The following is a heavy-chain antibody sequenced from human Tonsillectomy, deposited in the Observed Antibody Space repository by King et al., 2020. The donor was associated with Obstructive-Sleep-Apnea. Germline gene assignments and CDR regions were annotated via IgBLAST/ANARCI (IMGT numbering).Heavy chain of an antibody. J-gene: IGHJ3*02. CDR2: IYPDDSDT. V-gene: IGHV5-51*01. CDR3: GRHEYRCGYEPEDAFDI. Sequence: QLVQSGAEVKKPGESLKISCKGSGYSFRTNWIGWVRQTPGKGLEWMGIIYPDDSDTRYSPSFQGQFTISADKSINTAYLQWSSLRASDTAMYYCGRHEYRCGYEPEDAFDIWGQGTMVTVSS. D-gene: IGHD5-12*01. CDR1: GYSFRTNW.